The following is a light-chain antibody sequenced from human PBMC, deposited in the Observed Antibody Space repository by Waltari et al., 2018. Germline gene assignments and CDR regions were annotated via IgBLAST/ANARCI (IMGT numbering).Light chain of an antibody. CDR1: QTVRPTY. Sequence: ETALTQSPGTLSLSPGERATHSCRASQTVRPTYLAWYQHKPGQAPNLLIYGASSRATGIPDRFSGSGSGTDFSLTISSLEPEDFAVYYCQQYDISPLTFGGGTKVEIK. V-gene: IGKV3-20*01. CDR2: GAS. J-gene: IGKJ4*01. CDR3: QQYDISPLT.